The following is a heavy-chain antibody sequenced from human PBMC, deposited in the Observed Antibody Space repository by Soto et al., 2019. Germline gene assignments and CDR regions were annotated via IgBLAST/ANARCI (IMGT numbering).Heavy chain of an antibody. CDR1: GDSISSTY. D-gene: IGHD3-3*01. CDR3: ARGYESGYTFGHDL. CDR2: IYSSGSN. Sequence: QVQLHESGPGLVKPSATLSLTRTVSGDSISSTYWSWVRQPAGRGLEWIGRIYSSGSNNYNPSLESRVTMSVDTSKNQFSLTLRSVTAADTAVYFCARGYESGYTFGHDLWGQGTLVTVSS. J-gene: IGHJ5*02. V-gene: IGHV4-4*07.